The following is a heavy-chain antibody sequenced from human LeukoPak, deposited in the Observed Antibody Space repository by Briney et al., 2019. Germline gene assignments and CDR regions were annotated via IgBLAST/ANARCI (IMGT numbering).Heavy chain of an antibody. CDR1: GGSISSHY. V-gene: IGHV4-59*11. J-gene: IGHJ4*02. D-gene: IGHD3-3*01. CDR3: AGGDYDFWSGYYTGLDY. Sequence: SETLSLTCTVSGGSISSHYWSWIRQPPGKGLEWTGYIYYSGSTNYNPSLKSRVTISVDTSKNQFSLKLSSVTAADTAVYYCAGGDYDFWSGYYTGLDYWGQGTLVTVSS. CDR2: IYYSGST.